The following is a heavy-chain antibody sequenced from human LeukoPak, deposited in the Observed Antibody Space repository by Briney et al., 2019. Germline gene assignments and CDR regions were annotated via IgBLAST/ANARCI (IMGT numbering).Heavy chain of an antibody. CDR2: INHSGST. Sequence: SETLSLTCTVSGGSISSTTYYWSWIRQPPGKGLEWIGEINHSGSTNYNPSLKSRVTISVDTSKNQFSLKLSSVTAADTAVYYCARGWAPYYDFWSGSNWFDPWGQGTLVTVSS. J-gene: IGHJ5*02. CDR3: ARGWAPYYDFWSGSNWFDP. D-gene: IGHD3-3*01. CDR1: GGSISSTTYY. V-gene: IGHV4-39*07.